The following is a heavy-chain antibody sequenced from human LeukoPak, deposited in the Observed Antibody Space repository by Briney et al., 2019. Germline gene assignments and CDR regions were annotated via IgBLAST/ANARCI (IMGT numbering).Heavy chain of an antibody. J-gene: IGHJ3*02. V-gene: IGHV4-59*01. CDR3: ASHRPGRDAFDI. CDR1: GGSISSYC. D-gene: IGHD2-15*01. Sequence: PSETLSLTCTVSGGSISSYCWSWIRQPPGKGLEWIGYIYYSGSTNYNPSLKSRVTISVDTSKNQSSLKLSSVTAADTAVYYCASHRPGRDAFDIWGQGTMVTVSS. CDR2: IYYSGST.